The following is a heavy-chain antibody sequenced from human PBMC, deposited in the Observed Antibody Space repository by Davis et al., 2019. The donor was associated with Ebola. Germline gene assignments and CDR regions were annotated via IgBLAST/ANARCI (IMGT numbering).Heavy chain of an antibody. V-gene: IGHV3-23*01. CDR1: GFTFSSYA. D-gene: IGHD6-13*01. CDR3: AKDIAAEDAFDI. J-gene: IGHJ3*02. Sequence: GESLKISCAASGFTFSSYAMSWVRQAPGKGLEWVSAISGSGGSTYYADSVKGRFTISRDNSKNTLYLQMNSLRAEDTAVYYCAKDIAAEDAFDIWGQGTMVTVSS. CDR2: ISGSGGST.